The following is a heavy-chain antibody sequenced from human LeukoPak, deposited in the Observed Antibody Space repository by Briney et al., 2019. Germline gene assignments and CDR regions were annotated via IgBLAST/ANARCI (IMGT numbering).Heavy chain of an antibody. Sequence: GGSLRLPCAASGFTFSSYWMSWVRQAPGKGLEWVANIKQDGSEKYYVDSVKGRFIISRDNAKNSLYLQMNSLRPEDTAVYYCAKDDAWLQYGNWGRGTLVTVSS. CDR3: AKDDAWLQYGN. J-gene: IGHJ4*02. D-gene: IGHD5-24*01. CDR2: IKQDGSEK. CDR1: GFTFSSYW. V-gene: IGHV3-7*03.